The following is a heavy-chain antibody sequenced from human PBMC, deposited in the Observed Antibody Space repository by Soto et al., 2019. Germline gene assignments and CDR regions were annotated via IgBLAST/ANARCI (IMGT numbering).Heavy chain of an antibody. Sequence: QLQLQESGPGLVKPSETLSLTCTVSGGSISSSSYYWGWIRQPPGKGLEWIGSIYYSGSTYYNPSRRSRVTISVATSMNQFSLKLSSVTAADTAVYYCAKTYDSGSYYRPFDPWGQGTLVTVSS. J-gene: IGHJ5*02. CDR2: IYYSGST. D-gene: IGHD3-10*01. CDR3: AKTYDSGSYYRPFDP. CDR1: GGSISSSSYY. V-gene: IGHV4-39*01.